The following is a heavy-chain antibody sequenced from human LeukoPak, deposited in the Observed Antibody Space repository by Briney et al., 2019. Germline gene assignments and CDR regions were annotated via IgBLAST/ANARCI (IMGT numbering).Heavy chain of an antibody. D-gene: IGHD1-26*01. J-gene: IGHJ4*02. V-gene: IGHV4-59*01. Sequence: KTSETLSLTCTVSGGSISSYYWSWIRQPPGKGLEWIGYIYYSGSTNYNPSLKSRVTISVDTSKSRFSLKLSSVTAADTAVYYCARDRSYGDFDYWGQGTLVTVSS. CDR3: ARDRSYGDFDY. CDR2: IYYSGST. CDR1: GGSISSYY.